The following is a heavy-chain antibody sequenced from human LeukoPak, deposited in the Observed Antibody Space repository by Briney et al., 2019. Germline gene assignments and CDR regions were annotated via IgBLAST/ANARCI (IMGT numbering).Heavy chain of an antibody. D-gene: IGHD1-1*01. CDR1: GGSFSGYY. CDR2: HYHTGRI. J-gene: IGHJ4*02. V-gene: IGHV4-34*01. Sequence: SETLSLTCAVYGGSFSGYYWGWIRQPPGKGPEWIGSHYHTGRIYHNPSLNSRVTISVDTSKNQFSLKLSSVTDADTAGYYCARDGSDNWGLFDNWGRGTLVNVSS. CDR3: ARDGSDNWGLFDN.